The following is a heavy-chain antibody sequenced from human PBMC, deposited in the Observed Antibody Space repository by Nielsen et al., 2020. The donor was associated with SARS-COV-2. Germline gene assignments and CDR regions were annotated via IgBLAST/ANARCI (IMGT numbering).Heavy chain of an antibody. CDR1: GYSFTSYW. V-gene: IGHV5-51*01. D-gene: IGHD2-2*01. CDR3: ARQRYCSSTSCYLDY. J-gene: IGHJ4*02. Sequence: GESLKISCKGSGYSFTSYWIGWVRQLPRKGLEWMGIIYPGDSDTRYSPSFQGQVTISADKSISTAYLQWSSLKASDTAMYYCARQRYCSSTSCYLDYWGQGTLVTVSS. CDR2: IYPGDSDT.